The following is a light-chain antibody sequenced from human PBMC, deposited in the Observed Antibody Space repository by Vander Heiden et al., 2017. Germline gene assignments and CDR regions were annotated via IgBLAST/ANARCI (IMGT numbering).Light chain of an antibody. V-gene: IGKV1-39*01. CDR2: AAS. CDR3: QQSYSTPFT. J-gene: IGKJ3*01. Sequence: DIQMTHSPSSLSASVGDRVTITCRASQSISSYLNWYQQKPGKAPKLLIYAASSLQSGVPSRFSGCGSGTDFTLTISSLQPEDFATYYCQQSYSTPFTFGPGTKVDIK. CDR1: QSISSY.